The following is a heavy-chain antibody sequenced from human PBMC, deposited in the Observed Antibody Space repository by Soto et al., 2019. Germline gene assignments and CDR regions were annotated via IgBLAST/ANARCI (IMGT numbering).Heavy chain of an antibody. V-gene: IGHV5-10-1*01. CDR1: GYSFAGYW. Sequence: GESLKISCKGSGYSFAGYWITWVRQKPGKGLEWMGRIDPSDSQAYYSPSFRGHVTISATKSITTVFLQWSSLRASDTAMYYCARQIYDSDTGPNFQYYFDSWGQGTPVTVSS. D-gene: IGHD3-22*01. CDR2: IDPSDSQA. J-gene: IGHJ4*02. CDR3: ARQIYDSDTGPNFQYYFDS.